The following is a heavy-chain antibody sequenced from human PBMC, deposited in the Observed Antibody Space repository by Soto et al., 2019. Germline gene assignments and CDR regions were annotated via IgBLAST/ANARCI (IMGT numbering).Heavy chain of an antibody. CDR2: IYYSGST. Sequence: QLQLQESGPGLVKPSETLSLTCTVSGGSISSSSYYWGWIRQPPGKGLEWIGSIYYSGSTYYNPSLKRRVTISVDTSKNQFSLKLSSVTAADTAVYYCARQGDDFWSGYLRYYYYGMDVWGQGTTVTVSS. CDR3: ARQGDDFWSGYLRYYYYGMDV. D-gene: IGHD3-3*01. CDR1: GGSISSSSYY. V-gene: IGHV4-39*01. J-gene: IGHJ6*02.